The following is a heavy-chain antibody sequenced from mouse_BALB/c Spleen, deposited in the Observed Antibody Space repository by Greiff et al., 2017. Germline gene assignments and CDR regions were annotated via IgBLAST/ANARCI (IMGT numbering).Heavy chain of an antibody. D-gene: IGHD1-1*02. Sequence: EVKLMESGPGLVKPSQSLSLTCSVTGYSITSGYYWNWIRQFPGNKLEWMGYISYDGSNNYNPSLKNRISITRDTSKNQFFLKLNSVTTEDTATYYCARRNYGDYWGQGTTLTVSS. V-gene: IGHV3-6*02. J-gene: IGHJ2*01. CDR3: ARRNYGDY. CDR2: ISYDGSN. CDR1: GYSITSGYY.